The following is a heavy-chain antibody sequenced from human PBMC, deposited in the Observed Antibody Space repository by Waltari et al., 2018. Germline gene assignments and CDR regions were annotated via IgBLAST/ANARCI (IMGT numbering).Heavy chain of an antibody. J-gene: IGHJ4*02. CDR2: IYHSGST. D-gene: IGHD2-15*01. CDR1: GYSISSGYY. V-gene: IGHV4-38-2*02. Sequence: QVQLQESGPGLVKPSETLSLTCAVSGYSISSGYYWGWIRQPPGEGLGWVGSIYHSGSTYYNPSRKGRVTISVDTSKNQFSLKLSSVTDADTAVYYCAREGDIVVVVAATFDYWGQGTLVTVSS. CDR3: AREGDIVVVVAATFDY.